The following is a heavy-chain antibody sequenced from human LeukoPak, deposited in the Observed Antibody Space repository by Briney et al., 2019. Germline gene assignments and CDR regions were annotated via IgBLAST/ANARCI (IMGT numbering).Heavy chain of an antibody. Sequence: GASVKVSCKASGGTFSSYAISWVRQAPGQGLEWMGRIIPIFGIANYAQKFQGRVTITADKSTSTAYMELSSLRSEDTAVYYCARERPYGSHCSVYYGMDVWGQGTTVTVSS. CDR2: IIPIFGIA. CDR1: GGTFSSYA. V-gene: IGHV1-69*04. CDR3: ARERPYGSHCSVYYGMDV. J-gene: IGHJ6*02. D-gene: IGHD3-10*01.